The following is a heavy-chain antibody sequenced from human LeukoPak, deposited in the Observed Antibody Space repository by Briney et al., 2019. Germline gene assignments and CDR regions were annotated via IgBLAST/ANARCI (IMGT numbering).Heavy chain of an antibody. J-gene: IGHJ5*02. V-gene: IGHV3-33*01. Sequence: GGSLRLSCAASGFTFSSYGMRWVRQAPGKGLEWVAVIWYDGSNKYYADSVRGRFTISRDNSKNTLYLQMNSLRAEDTAVYYCASNMNGFDPWGQGTLVTVSS. CDR1: GFTFSSYG. D-gene: IGHD2/OR15-2a*01. CDR2: IWYDGSNK. CDR3: ASNMNGFDP.